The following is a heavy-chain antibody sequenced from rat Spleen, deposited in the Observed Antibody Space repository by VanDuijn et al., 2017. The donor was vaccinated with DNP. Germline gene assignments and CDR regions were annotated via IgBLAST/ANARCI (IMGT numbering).Heavy chain of an antibody. CDR1: GFNFHDYW. J-gene: IGHJ3*01. CDR3: VTRGTGSDNWFAY. Sequence: EVKLVESGGGLVQPGRSLKISCAASGFNFHDYWMGWVRQPPGRGLEWVGEIKHDSSVINHNPSLKDRFTISRDNAQNLLYLQMNNLESADTATYYCVTRGTGSDNWFAYWGHGTLVTVSS. D-gene: IGHD5-1*01. CDR2: IKHDSSVI. V-gene: IGHV4-2*01.